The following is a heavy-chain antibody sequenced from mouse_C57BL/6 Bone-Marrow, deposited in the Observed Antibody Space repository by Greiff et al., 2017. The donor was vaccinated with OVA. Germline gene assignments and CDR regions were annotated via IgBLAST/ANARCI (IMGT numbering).Heavy chain of an antibody. CDR1: GFTFSSYA. CDR2: ISDGGSYT. D-gene: IGHD5-1*01. J-gene: IGHJ2*01. Sequence: EVMLVESGGGLVKPGGSLKLSCAASGFTFSSYAMSWVRQTPEKRLEWVATISDGGSYTYYPDNVKGRFTISRDNAKNNLYLQMSHLKSEDTAMYYCARALYLYFDYWGQGTTLTVSS. V-gene: IGHV5-4*03. CDR3: ARALYLYFDY.